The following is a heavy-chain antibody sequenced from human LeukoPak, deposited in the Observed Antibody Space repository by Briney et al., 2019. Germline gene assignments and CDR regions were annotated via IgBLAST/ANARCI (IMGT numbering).Heavy chain of an antibody. Sequence: SQTLSLTCTVSGGSISSGDYYWSWIRQPPGKGLEWIGYIYYSGSTNYNPSLKSRVTISVDTSKNQFSLKLSSVTAADTAVYYCARLPFIAVAGTSDAFDIWGQGTMVTVSS. D-gene: IGHD6-19*01. CDR1: GGSISSGDYY. CDR3: ARLPFIAVAGTSDAFDI. CDR2: IYYSGST. J-gene: IGHJ3*02. V-gene: IGHV4-30-4*08.